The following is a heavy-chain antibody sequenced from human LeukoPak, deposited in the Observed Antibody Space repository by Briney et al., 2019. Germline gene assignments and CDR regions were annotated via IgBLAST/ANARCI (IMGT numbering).Heavy chain of an antibody. CDR1: PDSTTSNF. CDR2: IHRSGST. CDR3: AREIVGGFNPGAY. V-gene: IGHV4-4*02. J-gene: IGHJ4*02. Sequence: SETLSLTCTVSPDSTTSNFWSWVRQPPGKGLEWIGEIHRSGSTNYNPSHQSRVTISIDRSKNQIALELSSVTAADTAVYYCAREIVGGFNPGAYWGQGTLVTVSS. D-gene: IGHD1-14*01.